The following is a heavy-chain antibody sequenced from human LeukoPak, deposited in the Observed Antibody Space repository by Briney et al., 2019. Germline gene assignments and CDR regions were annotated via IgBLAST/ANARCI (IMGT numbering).Heavy chain of an antibody. V-gene: IGHV3-21*04. J-gene: IGHJ4*02. CDR2: ISYTGTYI. D-gene: IGHD1-26*01. CDR1: GFTSSSYS. CDR3: VRDRGTYRPIDY. Sequence: GGSLRLSCAVSGFTSSSYSMNWVRQAPGKGLEWVSSISYTGTYIYYADSVKGRFTISRDNAQNSLYLQMNSLRAEDTAICYCVRDRGTYRPIDYWGQGTLVTVSS.